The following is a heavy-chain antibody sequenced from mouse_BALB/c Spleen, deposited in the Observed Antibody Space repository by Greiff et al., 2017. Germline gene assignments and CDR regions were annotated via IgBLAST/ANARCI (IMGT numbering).Heavy chain of an antibody. Sequence: EVQVVESGGGLVKPGGSLKLSCAASGFTFSSYAMSWVRQTPEERLEWVASISSGGSTYYPDSVKGRFTISRDNARNILYLQMSSLRSEDTAMYYCARGGYGYPFAYWGQGTLVTVSA. CDR1: GFTFSSYA. J-gene: IGHJ3*01. CDR3: ARGGYGYPFAY. D-gene: IGHD1-2*01. V-gene: IGHV5-6-5*01. CDR2: ISSGGST.